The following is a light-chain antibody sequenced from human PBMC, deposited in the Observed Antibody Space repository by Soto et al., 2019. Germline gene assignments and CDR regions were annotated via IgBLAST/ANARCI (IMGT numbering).Light chain of an antibody. Sequence: EIVLTQSPGTLSLSPGDRATLSCRASRSVNSRYLAWYQQKPGQAPRVLIYGTSTRATGIPDRFSGSGSGTDFTLTISRLEPEDFAVYHCHQYGYSPNTFGQGTNLEIK. CDR2: GTS. J-gene: IGKJ2*01. CDR1: RSVNSRY. V-gene: IGKV3-20*01. CDR3: HQYGYSPNT.